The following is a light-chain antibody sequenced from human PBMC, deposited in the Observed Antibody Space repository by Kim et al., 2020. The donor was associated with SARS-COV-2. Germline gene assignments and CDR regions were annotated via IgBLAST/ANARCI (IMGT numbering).Light chain of an antibody. CDR1: QSVITY. Sequence: LSPGERATLSCKASQSVITYLAWYQHKPGQAPRLLIHDASTRATGIPPMFSGSGSGTDFTHTVTSLEPEDFAIYYYQQRSNWPPTFGGGTKVDIK. CDR2: DAS. J-gene: IGKJ4*01. CDR3: QQRSNWPPT. V-gene: IGKV3-11*01.